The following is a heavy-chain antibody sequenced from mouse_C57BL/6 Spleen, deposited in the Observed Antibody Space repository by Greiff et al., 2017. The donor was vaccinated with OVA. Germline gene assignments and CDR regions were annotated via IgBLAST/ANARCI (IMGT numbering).Heavy chain of an antibody. Sequence: QVQLQQPGAELVKPGASVKLSCKASGYTFTSYWMHWVKQRPGQGLEWIGMIHPNSGSTNYNQKFKSKATLTVDKSSSTAYMQLSSLTSEDSAVYYCARGYTDYSSPHWYFDYWGQGTTLTVSS. CDR3: ARGYTDYSSPHWYFDY. J-gene: IGHJ2*01. V-gene: IGHV1-64*01. D-gene: IGHD2-5*01. CDR2: IHPNSGST. CDR1: GYTFTSYW.